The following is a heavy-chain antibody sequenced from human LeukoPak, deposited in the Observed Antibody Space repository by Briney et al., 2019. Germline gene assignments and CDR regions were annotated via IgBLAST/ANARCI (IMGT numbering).Heavy chain of an antibody. J-gene: IGHJ4*02. CDR2: IGGSGSTV. CDR1: GFTFSNYE. Sequence: PGGSLRLSCAAFGFTFSNYEMNWVRQAPGRGLEWVSYIGGSGSTVFYADSVKGRFTISRDNAKNSLYLQMNSLRAEDTAVYYCARGSIVVVPAACDFDYWGQGTLVTVSS. D-gene: IGHD2-2*01. V-gene: IGHV3-48*03. CDR3: ARGSIVVVPAACDFDY.